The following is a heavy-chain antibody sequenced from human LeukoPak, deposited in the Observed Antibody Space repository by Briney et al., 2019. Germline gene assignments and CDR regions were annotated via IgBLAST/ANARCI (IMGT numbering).Heavy chain of an antibody. CDR1: GGSFSGYY. J-gene: IGHJ5*01. CDR2: INHSGST. D-gene: IGHD6-13*01. Sequence: SETLSLTCAVYGGSFSGYYWSWIRQPPGKGLEWIGEINHSGSTNYNLSLKSRVTISVDTSKNQFSLKLSSVTAADTAVYYCARRRYSSSWYVSWGQGTLVTVSS. CDR3: ARRRYSSSWYVS. V-gene: IGHV4-34*01.